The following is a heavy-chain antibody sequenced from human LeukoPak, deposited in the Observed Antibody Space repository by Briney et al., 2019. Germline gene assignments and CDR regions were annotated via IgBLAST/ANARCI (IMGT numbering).Heavy chain of an antibody. CDR1: GFTFSDNY. D-gene: IGHD6-19*01. CDR3: ARVHGSGWFFDY. CDR2: IYSAGNT. V-gene: IGHV3-53*01. Sequence: GGSLRLSCAASGFTFSDNYMSWVRRAPGKGLEWVSIIYSAGNTYYADSVKGRFTISRDISKNTLYLQMNSLRAEDTAVYYCARVHGSGWFFDYWGQGTLVTVSS. J-gene: IGHJ4*02.